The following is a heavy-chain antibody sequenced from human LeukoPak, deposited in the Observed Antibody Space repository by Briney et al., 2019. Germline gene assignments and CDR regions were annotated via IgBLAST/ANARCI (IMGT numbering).Heavy chain of an antibody. CDR2: TYYSGST. Sequence: KPSETLSLTCTVSGGSISSYYWSWIRQPPGKGLEWIGYTYYSGSTNYNPSLKSRVTISVDTSKNQFSLKLSSVTAADTAVYYCARDRSSTSCFDYWGQGTLVTVSS. D-gene: IGHD2-2*01. CDR1: GGSISSYY. CDR3: ARDRSSTSCFDY. V-gene: IGHV4-59*01. J-gene: IGHJ4*02.